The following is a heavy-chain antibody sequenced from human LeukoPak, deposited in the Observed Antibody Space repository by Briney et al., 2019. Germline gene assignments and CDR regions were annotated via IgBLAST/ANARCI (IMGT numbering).Heavy chain of an antibody. CDR3: ARGSRPTTSFQYYYYGMDV. J-gene: IGHJ6*02. CDR1: GFTFSSYA. V-gene: IGHV3-48*03. Sequence: GGSLRLSCAASGFTFSSYAMHWVRQAPGKGLEWVSYISSSGRTIYYADSVKGRFTVSRDNAKNSLDVQMNSLRAEDTAVYYCARGSRPTTSFQYYYYGMDVWGQGTTVTVSS. CDR2: ISSSGRTI. D-gene: IGHD4-11*01.